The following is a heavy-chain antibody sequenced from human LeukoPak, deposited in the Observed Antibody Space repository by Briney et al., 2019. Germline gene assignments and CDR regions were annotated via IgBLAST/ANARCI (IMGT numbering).Heavy chain of an antibody. Sequence: GGSLRLSCAASGFTLSSYSMNWVRQAPGKGLEWVSSISSSSIYIYYADSLKGRFTISRDNARNSLYLQMNSLRTEDTAVYYCARPRGSSGWYGDGFDIWGQGTLVTVSS. CDR3: ARPRGSSGWYGDGFDI. CDR2: ISSSSIYI. V-gene: IGHV3-21*01. CDR1: GFTLSSYS. J-gene: IGHJ3*02. D-gene: IGHD6-19*01.